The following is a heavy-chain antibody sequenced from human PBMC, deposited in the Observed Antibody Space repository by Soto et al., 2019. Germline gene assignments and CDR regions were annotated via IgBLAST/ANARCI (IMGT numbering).Heavy chain of an antibody. CDR3: ARVVGALGHGFDP. D-gene: IGHD1-26*01. CDR1: GYTFTSYG. J-gene: IGHJ5*02. V-gene: IGHV1-18*01. CDR2: ISAYNGNT. Sequence: QVQLVQSGGEVKKPGASVKVSCKASGYTFTSYGISWVRQAPGQGLEWMGRISAYNGNTNYAQKLQGRVTMTTDTSTSTASMELRSPSSDDTAVYYCARVVGALGHGFDPGGQGTLVTVSS.